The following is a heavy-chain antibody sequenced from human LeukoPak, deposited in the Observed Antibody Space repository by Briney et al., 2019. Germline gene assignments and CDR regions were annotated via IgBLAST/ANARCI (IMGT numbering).Heavy chain of an antibody. CDR3: ARFYDFVDYFDY. CDR1: GGSISSSSYY. Sequence: PSETLSLTCTVSGGSISSSSYYWGWIRQPPGKGLAWIGSIYYSGSTYYNPSLKSRVTISVHTSKNQFSLKLSSVTAADTAVYYCARFYDFVDYFDYWGQGTLVTVSS. D-gene: IGHD5/OR15-5a*01. J-gene: IGHJ4*02. CDR2: IYYSGST. V-gene: IGHV4-39*01.